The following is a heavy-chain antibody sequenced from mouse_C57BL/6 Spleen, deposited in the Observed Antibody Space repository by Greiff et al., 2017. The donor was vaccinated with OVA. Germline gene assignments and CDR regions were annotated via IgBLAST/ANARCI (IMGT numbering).Heavy chain of an antibody. D-gene: IGHD2-10*01. J-gene: IGHJ2*01. Sequence: VKQSCKASGYTFTSYWMHWVKQRPGQGLEWIGEIDPSDSYTNYNQKFKGKSTLTVDKSSSTAYMQLSSLTSEDSAVYYCARAPYYGNYGYFDYWGQGTTLTVSS. CDR2: IDPSDSYT. V-gene: IGHV1-69*01. CDR1: GYTFTSYW. CDR3: ARAPYYGNYGYFDY.